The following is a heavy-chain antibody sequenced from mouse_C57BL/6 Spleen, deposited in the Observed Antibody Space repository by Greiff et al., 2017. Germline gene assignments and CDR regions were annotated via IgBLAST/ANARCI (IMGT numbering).Heavy chain of an antibody. D-gene: IGHD1-1*01. CDR2: IYPGDGDT. Sequence: LVESGPELVKPGASVKISCKASGYAFSSSWMNWVKQRPGTGLEWIGRIYPGDGDTNYNGKFKGKATLTADKSSSTAYMQLSSLTSEDSAVYFCARSGGSSLFDYWGQGTTLTVSS. V-gene: IGHV1-82*01. CDR1: GYAFSSSW. CDR3: ARSGGSSLFDY. J-gene: IGHJ2*01.